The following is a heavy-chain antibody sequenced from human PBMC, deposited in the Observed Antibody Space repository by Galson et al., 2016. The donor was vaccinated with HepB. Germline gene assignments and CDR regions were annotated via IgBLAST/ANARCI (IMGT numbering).Heavy chain of an antibody. V-gene: IGHV1-69*13. Sequence: SVKVSCKASGTTFSSYTISWVRQAPGQGLEWMGGTVPIFGTADYARKFQGRVTIIADESTSTAYMELSSLRSEDTAVYNCASNSADAFDIWGQGTMVTVSS. J-gene: IGHJ3*02. CDR3: ASNSADAFDI. D-gene: IGHD1-1*01. CDR2: TVPIFGTA. CDR1: GTTFSSYT.